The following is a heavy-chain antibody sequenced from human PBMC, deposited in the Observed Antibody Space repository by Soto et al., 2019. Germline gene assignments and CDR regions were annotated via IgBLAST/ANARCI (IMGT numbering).Heavy chain of an antibody. CDR2: ISAYNGNT. CDR1: GYTFTSYG. J-gene: IGHJ4*02. CDR3: VRAYYYDSSGYYGLIDY. Sequence: GASVKVSCKASGYTFTSYGISWVRQAPGQGLEWMGWISAYNGNTNYAQKLKGRVTMTTDTSTSTAYMELRSLRSDDTAVYYCVRAYYYDSSGYYGLIDYWGQGTLVTVSS. V-gene: IGHV1-18*01. D-gene: IGHD3-22*01.